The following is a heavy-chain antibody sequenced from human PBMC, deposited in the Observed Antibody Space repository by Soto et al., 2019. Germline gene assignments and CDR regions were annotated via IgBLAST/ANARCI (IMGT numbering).Heavy chain of an antibody. CDR2: ISNDGSS. J-gene: IGHJ1*01. Sequence: EVQLVESGGGLVQPGGSLRLSCVASGFTFSSYWMHWVRQAPGKGLVWVSSISNDGSSIYADPVKGRFTISRDNAQNTLYLQMNSLRAEDTAVYYCARLPNKSPQNWGQGTLVIVSP. V-gene: IGHV3-74*01. CDR3: ARLPNKSPQN. CDR1: GFTFSSYW.